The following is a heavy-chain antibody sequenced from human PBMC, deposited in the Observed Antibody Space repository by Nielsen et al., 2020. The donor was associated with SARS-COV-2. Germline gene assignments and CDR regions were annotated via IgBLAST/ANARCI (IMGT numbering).Heavy chain of an antibody. Sequence: SETLSLTCTVSGGSISSGGYYWSWIRQHPGKGLEWIGYIYYSGSTYYNPSLKSRVTISVDTSKNQFSLKLSSVTAADTAVYYCAKFGVRGVPDESHFDYWGQGTLVTVSS. CDR2: IYYSGST. D-gene: IGHD3-10*01. J-gene: IGHJ4*02. CDR3: AKFGVRGVPDESHFDY. V-gene: IGHV4-31*03. CDR1: GGSISSGGYY.